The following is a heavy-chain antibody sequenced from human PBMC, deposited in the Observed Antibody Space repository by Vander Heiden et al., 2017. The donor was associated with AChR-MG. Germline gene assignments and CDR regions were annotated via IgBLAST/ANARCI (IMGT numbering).Heavy chain of an antibody. CDR2: INAGNDDT. CDR3: ARGYSSGRVDFEY. J-gene: IGHJ1*01. V-gene: IGHV1-3*01. CDR1: GYSFTSYT. Sequence: QVQLAQSGAEAKKPGASVKVSCKASGYSFTSYTMHWVRQVPGQRLEWMGWINAGNDDTKYLQKFQGRVTITRDTSASTAYMELNRLRSDDTAVYFCARGYSSGRVDFEYWGQGTLVTVSS. D-gene: IGHD6-19*01.